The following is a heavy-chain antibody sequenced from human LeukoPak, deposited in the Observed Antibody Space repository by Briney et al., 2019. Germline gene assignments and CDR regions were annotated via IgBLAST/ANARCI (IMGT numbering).Heavy chain of an antibody. Sequence: PSETLSLTCTVSGGSISSYYWSWIRQPPGKGLEWIGYIYYSGSTNYNPSLKSRVTISVDTSKNQFSLKLSSVTAADTAVYYCARAPGYSSGWYRGAYNWFDPWGQGTLVTVSS. CDR2: IYYSGST. J-gene: IGHJ5*02. CDR3: ARAPGYSSGWYRGAYNWFDP. D-gene: IGHD6-19*01. CDR1: GGSISSYY. V-gene: IGHV4-59*01.